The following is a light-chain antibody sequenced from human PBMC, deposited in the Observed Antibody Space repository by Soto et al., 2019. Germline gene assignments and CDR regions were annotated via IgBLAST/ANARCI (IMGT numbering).Light chain of an antibody. Sequence: DIQMTQSPSTLSASVGDRVTITCRASQSISSWLAWYQQKPGKAPKLLIYKASSLESGVPSKFSGSGSGTEVTLTTSCLQPDHFATYYFQQYNNAPTFGQGTKVEIK. CDR2: KAS. CDR3: QQYNNAPT. J-gene: IGKJ1*01. V-gene: IGKV1-5*03. CDR1: QSISSW.